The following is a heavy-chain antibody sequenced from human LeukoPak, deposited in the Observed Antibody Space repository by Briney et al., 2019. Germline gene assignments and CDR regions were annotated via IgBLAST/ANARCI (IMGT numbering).Heavy chain of an antibody. Sequence: ASVKVSCKASGYTFSSYGISWVRQAPGQGLEWMGWINIHNGYTIYGQKIQGRVTMTADKSTNTAHMDLRSLRSDDTAVYYCARGGYGDNWFDPWGQGTLVTVSS. CDR1: GYTFSSYG. CDR3: ARGGYGDNWFDP. CDR2: INIHNGYT. J-gene: IGHJ5*02. D-gene: IGHD5-12*01. V-gene: IGHV1-18*01.